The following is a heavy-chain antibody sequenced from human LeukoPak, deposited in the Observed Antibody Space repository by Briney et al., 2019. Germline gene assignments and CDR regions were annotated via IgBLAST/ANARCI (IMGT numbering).Heavy chain of an antibody. CDR2: IIPILGIA. V-gene: IGHV1-69*02. J-gene: IGHJ4*02. D-gene: IGHD5-12*01. CDR1: GGTFSSYT. CDR3: ARVPNSGYANLRG. Sequence: SVKVSCKASGGTFSSYTISWVRQAPGQGLEWMGRIIPILGIANYAQKFQGRVTITADESTGTAYMELSSLGSEDTAVYYCARVPNSGYANLRGWGQGTLVTVSS.